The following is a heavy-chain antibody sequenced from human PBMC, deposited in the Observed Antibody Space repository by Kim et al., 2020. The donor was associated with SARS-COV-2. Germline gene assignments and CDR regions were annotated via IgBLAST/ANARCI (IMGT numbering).Heavy chain of an antibody. CDR2: ISSTGSII. CDR3: ASRGYYIDF. Sequence: GGSLRLSCAASGFTFSSYAMTWVRQAPAKGLEWVSFISSTGSIIYYADSVEGRFTISRDNAKNSVSLQMNSLRDEDTAMYYCASRGYYIDFWGQGTLVTVSS. V-gene: IGHV3-48*02. CDR1: GFTFSSYA. J-gene: IGHJ4*02. D-gene: IGHD6-13*01.